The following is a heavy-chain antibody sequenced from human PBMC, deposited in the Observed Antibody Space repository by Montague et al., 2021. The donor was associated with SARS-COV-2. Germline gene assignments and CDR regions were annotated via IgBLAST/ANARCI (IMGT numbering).Heavy chain of an antibody. CDR2: IYMCGST. Sequence: SETLSLTCTVSGDSISSYYYSWIWQPAGKGLEWIGRIYMCGSTKXNPSRSVGVPMSVDTSTNQFSLKLSSATAADTAVYYCARAHRTTTFMVYYYGMDVWGQGTTVTVSS. CDR1: GDSISSYY. D-gene: IGHD4-11*01. V-gene: IGHV4-4*07. J-gene: IGHJ6*02. CDR3: ARAHRTTTFMVYYYGMDV.